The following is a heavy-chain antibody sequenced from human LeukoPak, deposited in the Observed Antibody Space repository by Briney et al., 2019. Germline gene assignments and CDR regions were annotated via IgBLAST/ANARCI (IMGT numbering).Heavy chain of an antibody. J-gene: IGHJ4*02. CDR2: IYYSGST. CDR1: GGSFSGYY. Sequence: PSETLSLTCAVYGGSFSGYYWSWIRQHPGKGLEWIGYIYYSGSTYYNPSLKSRVTISVDTSKNQFSLKLSSVTAADTAVYYCARRNGVVRKNFDYWGQGTLVTVSS. V-gene: IGHV4-34*01. D-gene: IGHD3-10*01. CDR3: ARRNGVVRKNFDY.